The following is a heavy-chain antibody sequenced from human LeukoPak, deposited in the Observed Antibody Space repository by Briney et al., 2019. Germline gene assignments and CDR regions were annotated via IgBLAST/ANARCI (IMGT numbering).Heavy chain of an antibody. D-gene: IGHD1-1*01. CDR3: ARDGSDNWGLFDN. V-gene: IGHV4-59*12. J-gene: IGHJ4*02. CDR2: IYYSGST. CDR1: GGSISSYY. Sequence: SETLSLTCTVSGGSISSYYWSWIRQPPGKGLEWIGYIYYSGSTNYNPSLKSRVTISVDTSKNQFSLNLSSVTAADTAVYYCARDGSDNWGLFDNWGRGTLVTVSS.